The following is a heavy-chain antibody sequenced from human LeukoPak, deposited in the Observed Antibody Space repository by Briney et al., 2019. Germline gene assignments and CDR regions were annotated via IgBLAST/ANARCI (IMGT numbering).Heavy chain of an antibody. Sequence: GGSLRLSCAASGFTFSSHSMNWVRQAPGKGLEWVSYISSSSSTIYYADSVKGRFTISRDNSKNTLYLQLNNLRADDTAVYYCARRPVNAYSFDSWGQGTLVTVSS. CDR2: ISSSSSTI. J-gene: IGHJ4*02. CDR3: ARRPVNAYSFDS. CDR1: GFTFSSHS. V-gene: IGHV3-48*01. D-gene: IGHD3-16*01.